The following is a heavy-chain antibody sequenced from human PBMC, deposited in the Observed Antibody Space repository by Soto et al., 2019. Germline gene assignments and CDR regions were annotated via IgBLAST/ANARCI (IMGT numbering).Heavy chain of an antibody. CDR3: ARLVVVAPVANV. J-gene: IGHJ4*02. V-gene: IGHV4-39*02. CDR2: IFYTGTT. CDR1: GGSINYNSYH. Sequence: PSETLSLTCSVSGGSINYNSYHWGWIRQPPGQGLEWIGSIFYTGTTFYNPSLESRVTMSVDTSKNSFSLHLTSVTAADTAVYFCARLVVVAPVANVWGQGTLVPVSS. D-gene: IGHD2-2*01.